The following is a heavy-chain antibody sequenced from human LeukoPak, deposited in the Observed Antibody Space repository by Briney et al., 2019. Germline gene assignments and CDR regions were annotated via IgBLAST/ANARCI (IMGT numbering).Heavy chain of an antibody. CDR3: ARSSSGSYYNGFDY. D-gene: IGHD3-10*01. CDR1: GFSFSNYA. V-gene: IGHV3-23*01. Sequence: GASLRLSCAASGFSFSNYAMSWVRQVPGKGLEWVSAISGRDDSTYYADSVKGRFTIPRDNAKNSLYLQMNSLRAEDTAVYYCARSSSGSYYNGFDYWGQGTLVTVSS. CDR2: ISGRDDST. J-gene: IGHJ4*02.